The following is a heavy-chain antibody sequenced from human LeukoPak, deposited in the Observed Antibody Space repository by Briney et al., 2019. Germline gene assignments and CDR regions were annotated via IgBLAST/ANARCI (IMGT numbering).Heavy chain of an antibody. CDR2: IYYSGST. CDR1: GGSISSYY. CDR3: ARVTGDTAFDI. J-gene: IGHJ3*02. Sequence: PSETLSLTCTVSGGSISSYYWSWIRQPPGKGLEWIGYIYYSGSTNYNPSLKNRVTISVDTSKNQFSLKLSSVTAADTAVYYCARVTGDTAFDIWGQGTMVTVSS. D-gene: IGHD7-27*01. V-gene: IGHV4-59*01.